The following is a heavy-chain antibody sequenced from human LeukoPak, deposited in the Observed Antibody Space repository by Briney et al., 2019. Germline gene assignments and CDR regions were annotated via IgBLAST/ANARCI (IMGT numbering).Heavy chain of an antibody. V-gene: IGHV1-8*01. CDR3: AREYAGYYGSGSYQQHIDP. J-gene: IGHJ5*02. CDR1: GYTFTSYD. D-gene: IGHD3-10*01. CDR2: MNPNSGNT. Sequence: GASVKVSCKASGYTFTSYDINWVRQATGQGLEWMGWMNPNSGNTGYAQKFQGRVTMTRNTSISTAYMELSSLRSEDTAVYYCAREYAGYYGSGSYQQHIDPWGQGTLVTVSS.